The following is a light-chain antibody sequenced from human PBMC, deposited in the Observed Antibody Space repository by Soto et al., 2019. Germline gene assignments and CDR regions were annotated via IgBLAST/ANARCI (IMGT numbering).Light chain of an antibody. J-gene: IGKJ5*01. CDR3: QQYAVAPST. CDR1: QSVTSD. V-gene: IGKV3-11*01. CDR2: DAS. Sequence: VLPQSPGPLSLSPGARATLSCRASQSVTSDVAWYHQKPDQAPRLLISDASNRATGIPDRFSGTGSGTDFTVTISSLEPGGFAVDYWQQYAVAPSTFGQGRRLDIK.